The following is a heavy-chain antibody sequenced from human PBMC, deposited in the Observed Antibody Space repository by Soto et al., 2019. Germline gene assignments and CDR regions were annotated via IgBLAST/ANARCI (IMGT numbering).Heavy chain of an antibody. V-gene: IGHV4-31*03. CDR1: GGSISSGDYY. D-gene: IGHD2-2*01. CDR3: AGDASSNCHYFDY. CDR2: IYYSGSA. J-gene: IGHJ4*02. Sequence: SETLSLTCIVSGGSISSGDYYWSWIRQHPGKGLEWIGYIYYSGSAYYNPSLKSRVSMSVDTSKNQFSLKLSSVTAADTAIYFWAGDASSNCHYFDYWDQGTLVTVSS.